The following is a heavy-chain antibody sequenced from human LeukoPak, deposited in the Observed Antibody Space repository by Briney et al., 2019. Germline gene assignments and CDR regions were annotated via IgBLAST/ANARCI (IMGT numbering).Heavy chain of an antibody. V-gene: IGHV3-33*01. CDR2: IWYGGSNK. J-gene: IGHJ3*02. CDR3: AREGVGDGAFDI. CDR1: GFTFSSYG. Sequence: PGRSLRLSCAASGFTFSSYGMHWVRQAPGKGLEWVAVIWYGGSNKYYADSVKGRFTISRDNYKNTLYLQMNSLRAEDTAVYYCAREGVGDGAFDIWGQGTMVTVSS. D-gene: IGHD3-16*01.